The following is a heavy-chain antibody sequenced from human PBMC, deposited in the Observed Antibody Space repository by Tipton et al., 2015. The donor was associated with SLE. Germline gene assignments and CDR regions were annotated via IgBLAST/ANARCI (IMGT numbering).Heavy chain of an antibody. CDR3: ARGSRGIFGVVIVHDAFDI. CDR2: INHSGST. CDR1: GGSISSGDYY. V-gene: IGHV4-30-4*01. D-gene: IGHD3-3*01. J-gene: IGHJ3*02. Sequence: TLSLTCTVSGGSISSGDYYWSWIRQPPGKGLEGIGEINHSGSTNYNPSLKSRVTISVDTSKNQFSLKLSSVTAADTAVYYCARGSRGIFGVVIVHDAFDIWGQGTMVTVSS.